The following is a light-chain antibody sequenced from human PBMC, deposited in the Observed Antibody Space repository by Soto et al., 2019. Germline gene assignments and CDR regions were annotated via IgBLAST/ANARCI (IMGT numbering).Light chain of an antibody. CDR2: EVS. J-gene: IGLJ1*01. CDR1: SSDVGSYDR. V-gene: IGLV2-18*02. CDR3: CSWTSSSTYV. Sequence: QSALTQPPSVSGSPGQSVAISCTGTSSDVGSYDRVSWYQQPPGTAPKLIISEVSNRPSGVPDRFSGSKSGNTASLTISGLQAEDEADYYSCSWTSSSTYVFGTGTKVTVL.